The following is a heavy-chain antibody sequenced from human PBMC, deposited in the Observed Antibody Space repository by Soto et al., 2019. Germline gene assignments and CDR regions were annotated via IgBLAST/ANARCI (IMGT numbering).Heavy chain of an antibody. CDR2: ISAYNGNT. D-gene: IGHD3-9*01. J-gene: IGHJ4*02. V-gene: IGHV1-18*04. Sequence: QVQLEQSGAEVKKPGASVKVSCKASGYTFTSYGISWVRQAPGQGLEWMGWISAYNGNTNYAQKLQGRVTMTTDTATSTAYMELRSLRSDDTAVYYCAREALRYFGWLLSFDYWGQGTLVTVSS. CDR1: GYTFTSYG. CDR3: AREALRYFGWLLSFDY.